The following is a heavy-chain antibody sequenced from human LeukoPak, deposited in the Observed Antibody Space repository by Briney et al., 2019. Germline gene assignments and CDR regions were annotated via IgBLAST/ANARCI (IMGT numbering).Heavy chain of an antibody. CDR1: GFTFSSYA. Sequence: PGGSLRLSCAASGFTFSSYAMSWVRQAPGKGLEWVSAISGSGGSTYYADSVKGRFTISRDNSKNTLYLQMNGLTVEDAATYYCARRTMSAFDSWGQGTLLIVSS. CDR2: ISGSGGST. CDR3: ARRTMSAFDS. J-gene: IGHJ4*02. D-gene: IGHD5-24*01. V-gene: IGHV3-23*01.